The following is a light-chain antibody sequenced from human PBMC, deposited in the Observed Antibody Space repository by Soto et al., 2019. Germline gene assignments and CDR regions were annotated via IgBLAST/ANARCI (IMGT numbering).Light chain of an antibody. CDR3: LQDETYPLT. CDR2: GAS. CDR1: QDIRSD. Sequence: AIQMTQSPSSLSASVGDRVTVTCRASQDIRSDLGWYQQKPGKAPQLLIYGASRLQSGVPSRFSGSGSGTDFTLTISSLQPEDFATYYCLQDETYPLTFGGGTEV. J-gene: IGKJ4*01. V-gene: IGKV1-6*02.